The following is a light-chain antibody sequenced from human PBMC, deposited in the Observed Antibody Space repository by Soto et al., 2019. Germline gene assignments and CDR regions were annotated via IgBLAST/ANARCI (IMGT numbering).Light chain of an antibody. Sequence: ATRMTQSPSSLSASTGDRVTIACRASQDIGSFLAWYQQRPGRAPKLLIYTASTLQSGVPSRFSGSGSGTDFTLTIAGLQSEDCATYYCQQYYNYPLTFGGGTKVDIK. CDR2: TAS. J-gene: IGKJ4*01. CDR1: QDIGSF. CDR3: QQYYNYPLT. V-gene: IGKV1-8*01.